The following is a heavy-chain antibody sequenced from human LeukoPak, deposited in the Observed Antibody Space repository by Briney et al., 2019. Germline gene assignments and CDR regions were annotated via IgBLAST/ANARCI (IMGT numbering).Heavy chain of an antibody. J-gene: IGHJ4*02. CDR1: GYTFTSFD. CDR2: IIPIFGTA. Sequence: SVKVSFKASGYTFTSFDFNWVRQAPGQGLEWMGGIIPIFGTANYAQKFQGRVTITADESTSTAYMELSSLRSEDTAVYYCARVPELGYSYGFDYWGQGTLVTVSS. V-gene: IGHV1-69*13. CDR3: ARVPELGYSYGFDY. D-gene: IGHD5-18*01.